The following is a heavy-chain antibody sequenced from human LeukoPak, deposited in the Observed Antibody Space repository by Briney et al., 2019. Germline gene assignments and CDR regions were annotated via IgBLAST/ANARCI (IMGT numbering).Heavy chain of an antibody. Sequence: KSGGSLRLSCAASGFTFSSCSMNWVRQAPGKGLEWVSSISSSSSYIYYADSVKGRFTISRDNSKNTLYLQMNSLRAEDTAVYYCAKLQYQAPLDYWGQGTLVTVPS. J-gene: IGHJ4*02. V-gene: IGHV3-21*04. CDR1: GFTFSSCS. D-gene: IGHD5-24*01. CDR2: ISSSSSYI. CDR3: AKLQYQAPLDY.